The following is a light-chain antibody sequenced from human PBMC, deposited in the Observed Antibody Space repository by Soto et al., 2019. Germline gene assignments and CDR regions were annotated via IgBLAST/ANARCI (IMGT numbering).Light chain of an antibody. CDR2: RNN. CDR3: AAWDDSLSGYV. CDR1: SSNIGSNY. J-gene: IGLJ1*01. Sequence: QSALTQPPSASGTPGQRFTISCSGSSSNIGSNYVYWYQQLPGTAPKLLIYRNNQRPSGVPDRFSGSKSGTSASLAISGLRSEDGADYYCAAWDDSLSGYVFGTGTKVTVL. V-gene: IGLV1-47*01.